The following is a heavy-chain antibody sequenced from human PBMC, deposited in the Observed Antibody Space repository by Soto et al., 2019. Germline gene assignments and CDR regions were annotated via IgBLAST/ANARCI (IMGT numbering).Heavy chain of an antibody. J-gene: IGHJ6*02. CDR1: GGSIGSYY. Sequence: QVQLKESGPGLVKPSETLALTCTVSGGSIGSYYWSWIRQPPGRGLEWIGCVYYSDGTNYNPSLKSRVTMSMDKSNNQVSLRLSSVTAADTAVYYCARTESSSWSFFYYGMDVWGQGTTVTVSS. V-gene: IGHV4-59*01. CDR3: ARTESSSWSFFYYGMDV. CDR2: VYYSDGT. D-gene: IGHD6-13*01.